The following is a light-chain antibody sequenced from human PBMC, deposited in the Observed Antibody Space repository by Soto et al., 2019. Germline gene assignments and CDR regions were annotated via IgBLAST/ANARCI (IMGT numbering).Light chain of an antibody. Sequence: EIVLTQSPATLSLSPGVRATLSCRASQSISSYLAWYQQKPGQAPRLLIYDASNRATGIPARFRGSGSGTDFTLTISSLEPEDFAIYYCQPRTNWPLTFGGGTKVEIK. J-gene: IGKJ4*01. CDR3: QPRTNWPLT. CDR1: QSISSY. CDR2: DAS. V-gene: IGKV3-11*01.